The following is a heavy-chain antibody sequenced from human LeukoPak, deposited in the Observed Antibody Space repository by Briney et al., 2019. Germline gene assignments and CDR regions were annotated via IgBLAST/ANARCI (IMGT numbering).Heavy chain of an antibody. J-gene: IGHJ4*02. V-gene: IGHV3-48*03. CDR1: GFTFSSYE. CDR3: ARXXXXXXXXXXY. CDR2: ISKSGRTT. Sequence: PGGSLRLSCAASGFTFSSYEMNWVRQAPGKGLEWVSYISKSGRTTHYVDSVKGRFTISRDNAKKSLYLQMNSLRAEDTAVYYCARXXXXXXXXXXYXXQXTLVTVSS.